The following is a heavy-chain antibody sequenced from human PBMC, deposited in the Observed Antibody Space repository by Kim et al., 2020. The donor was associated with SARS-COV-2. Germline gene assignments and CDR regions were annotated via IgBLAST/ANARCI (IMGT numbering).Heavy chain of an antibody. J-gene: IGHJ3*02. CDR1: GGSISSSSYY. Sequence: SETLSLTCTVSGGSISSSSYYWGWIRQPPGKGLEWIGSIYYSGSTYYNPSLKSRVTISVDTSKNQFSLKLSSVTAADTAVYYCARPSLSSGWRVFAFDIWGQGTMVTVSS. CDR3: ARPSLSSGWRVFAFDI. V-gene: IGHV4-39*01. CDR2: IYYSGST. D-gene: IGHD3-22*01.